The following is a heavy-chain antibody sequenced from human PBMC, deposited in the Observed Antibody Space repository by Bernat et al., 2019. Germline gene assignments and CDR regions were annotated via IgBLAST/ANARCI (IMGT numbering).Heavy chain of an antibody. CDR2: IKQDGSEK. CDR3: ATRPRQPES. D-gene: IGHD6-13*01. CDR1: GFTFSTYW. Sequence: EVQLVESGGGLVQPGGSLRLSCTASGFTFSTYWMTWVRQAPGKGLAWVASIKQDGSEKYYLDSLKGRFTISRDNTKNSLYLEMNSLRGEDTAVYYCATRPRQPESWGQGTLVTVSS. V-gene: IGHV3-7*01. J-gene: IGHJ4*02.